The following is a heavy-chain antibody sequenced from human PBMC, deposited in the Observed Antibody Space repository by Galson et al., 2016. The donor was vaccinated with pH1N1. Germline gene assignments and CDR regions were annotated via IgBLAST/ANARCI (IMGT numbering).Heavy chain of an antibody. D-gene: IGHD3-3*01. CDR1: GRSFSGYY. V-gene: IGHV4-34*01. Sequence: SETLSLTCAVYGRSFSGYYWSWIRQPPGKGLEWIGEISPSGSTNYNPSLKSRVPIAVDTSKSQFPLRLSSVTAADTAVYYCARPRLAIFGVVISGDAFDIWGQGTMVTVSS. J-gene: IGHJ3*02. CDR2: ISPSGST. CDR3: ARPRLAIFGVVISGDAFDI.